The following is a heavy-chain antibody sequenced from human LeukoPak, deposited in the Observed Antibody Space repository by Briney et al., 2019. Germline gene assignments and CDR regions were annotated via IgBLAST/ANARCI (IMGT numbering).Heavy chain of an antibody. Sequence: GRSLRLSCAASGFTFDDYAMHWVRQAPGKGLEWVSGISWNSGSIGYADSVKGRFTISRDNAKNSLYLQMNSLRAEDTAVYYCASIAARHTQFDYWGQGTLVTVSS. V-gene: IGHV3-9*01. CDR3: ASIAARHTQFDY. CDR2: ISWNSGSI. D-gene: IGHD6-6*01. CDR1: GFTFDDYA. J-gene: IGHJ4*02.